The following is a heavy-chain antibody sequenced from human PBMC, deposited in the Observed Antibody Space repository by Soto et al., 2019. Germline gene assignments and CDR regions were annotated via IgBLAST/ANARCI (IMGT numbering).Heavy chain of an antibody. CDR2: INQEGSDK. J-gene: IGHJ4*02. V-gene: IGHV3-7*01. Sequence: GWSLRLSCLASGITFSDYWMTWVRQAPGKGLEWVANINQEGSDKNYVDSVKGRFTISRDNAKNSLYLQMTSLRGEDTALYYCERDLLIRDNWGQGTLVTVSA. CDR1: GITFSDYW. CDR3: ERDLLIRDN. D-gene: IGHD3-10*01.